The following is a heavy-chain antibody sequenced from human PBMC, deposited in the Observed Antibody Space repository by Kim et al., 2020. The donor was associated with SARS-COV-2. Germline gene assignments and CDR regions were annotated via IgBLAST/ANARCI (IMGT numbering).Heavy chain of an antibody. CDR1: GFTFNNYA. V-gene: IGHV3-23*01. CDR2: ISDSGGST. CDR3: ARVTSGSSGRFEYFQH. Sequence: GGSLRLSCAASGFTFNNYAMSWVRQAPGKGLEWVSGISDSGGSTKYADSVKGRFSISRDNAKNTLYLQMDSLRAEDTAVYYCARVTSGSSGRFEYFQHWGQGTLVTVSS. D-gene: IGHD6-19*01. J-gene: IGHJ1*01.